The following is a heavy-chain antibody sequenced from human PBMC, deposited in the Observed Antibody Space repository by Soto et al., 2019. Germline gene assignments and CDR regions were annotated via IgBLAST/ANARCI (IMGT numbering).Heavy chain of an antibody. Sequence: QVQVVQSGAEVKKPGASVKGSCKASGYTFTDYYMHWIRQAPGQGLEWMGWIAPHRDGTEFAQKFQGRITLTGDTSTSTAYMELKGLTSADTAVYFCARGPYGDNAFDIWGQGTMVTVSS. CDR1: GYTFTDYY. CDR3: ARGPYGDNAFDI. D-gene: IGHD4-17*01. J-gene: IGHJ3*02. CDR2: IAPHRDGT. V-gene: IGHV1-2*02.